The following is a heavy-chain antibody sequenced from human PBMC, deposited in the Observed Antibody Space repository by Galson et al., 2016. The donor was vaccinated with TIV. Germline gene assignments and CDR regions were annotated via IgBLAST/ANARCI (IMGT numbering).Heavy chain of an antibody. CDR3: ARVRRGNVGVVDATDAFDI. CDR2: INHSGHT. CDR1: GGSLSDYY. D-gene: IGHD2-15*01. V-gene: IGHV4-34*01. J-gene: IGHJ3*02. Sequence: SETLSLTCAVYGGSLSDYYWSWIRQPPGKGLEWIGEINHSGHTHHNPSLKSRVTISLDTSKNQFSLTLTSVTAADTALFSCARVRRGNVGVVDATDAFDIWDQGTMVTVSS.